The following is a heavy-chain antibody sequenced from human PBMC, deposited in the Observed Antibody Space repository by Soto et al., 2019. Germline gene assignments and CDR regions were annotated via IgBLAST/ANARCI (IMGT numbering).Heavy chain of an antibody. CDR1: GFTFSSNG. CDR2: VAYDGSKT. Sequence: QVQLVESGGGVVQPGRSLRLTCAASGFTFSSNGMHWVRQAPGKGLEWVALVAYDGSKTYYGDSVRGRFTISRDNSENTLYLQMNCLRPEDTAVYYCARWVGGSMYDNSGKYDSWGQGTLVTVSS. D-gene: IGHD3-22*01. CDR3: ARWVGGSMYDNSGKYDS. V-gene: IGHV3-30*03. J-gene: IGHJ5*01.